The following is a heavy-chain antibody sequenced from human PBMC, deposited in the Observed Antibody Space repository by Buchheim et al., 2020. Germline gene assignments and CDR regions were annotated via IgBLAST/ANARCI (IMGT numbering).Heavy chain of an antibody. CDR3: EKDSSSGWYSSFDY. CDR1: GFTFSSYG. D-gene: IGHD6-19*01. V-gene: IGHV3-30*18. CDR2: ISYDGSNK. J-gene: IGHJ4*02. Sequence: QVQLVESGGGVVQPGRSLRLSCAASGFTFSSYGMHWVRQAPGKGLEWVAVISYDGSNKYYADSVKGRFTISRDNSKNTLYLQMNSLRAEDTAVYYCEKDSSSGWYSSFDYWGQGTL.